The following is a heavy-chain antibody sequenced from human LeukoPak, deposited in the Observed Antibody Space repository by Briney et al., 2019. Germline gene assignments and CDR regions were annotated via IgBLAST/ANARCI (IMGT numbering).Heavy chain of an antibody. CDR2: ISWNSGYI. CDR1: GFTFDQFA. J-gene: IGHJ4*02. CDR3: AKVRGTYSSGYFFDY. V-gene: IGHV3-9*01. D-gene: IGHD6-19*01. Sequence: GRSLRLSCETSGFTFDQFAMNWVRQAPGKGLEWLSIISWNSGYIGYADSVKGRFTVSRDNAKNSLYLEMNSLRAEDTAFYYCAKVRGTYSSGYFFDYWGQGTLVTVSS.